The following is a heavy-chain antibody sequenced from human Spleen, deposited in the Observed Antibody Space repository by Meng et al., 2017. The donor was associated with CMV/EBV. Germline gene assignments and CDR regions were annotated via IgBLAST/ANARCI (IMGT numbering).Heavy chain of an antibody. D-gene: IGHD3-16*01. CDR1: GYNFPDHW. J-gene: IGHJ3*02. CDR2: IYPDDADT. CDR3: ARVGVLAYAMRGAFDI. V-gene: IGHV5-51*01. Sequence: GESLKISCKTSGYNFPDHWIGWVRQMPGKGLEWMGIIYPDDADTRYSPALQCQVTISADKSISTSYLQWSSLKASDTAMYYCARVGVLAYAMRGAFDIWGQGTVVTVSS.